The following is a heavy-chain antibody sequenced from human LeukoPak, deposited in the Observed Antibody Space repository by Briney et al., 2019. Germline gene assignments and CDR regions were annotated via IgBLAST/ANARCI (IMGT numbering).Heavy chain of an antibody. J-gene: IGHJ4*02. CDR2: IYTSGST. D-gene: IGHD3-10*01. Sequence: SETLSLTCTVSGGSISSYYWSWIRQPAGKGLEWIGRIYTSGSTNHNPSLKSRVTMSVDTSKNQFSLKLSSVTAADTAVYYCARGKRITMVRGVDLFDYWGQGTLVTVSS. V-gene: IGHV4-4*07. CDR1: GGSISSYY. CDR3: ARGKRITMVRGVDLFDY.